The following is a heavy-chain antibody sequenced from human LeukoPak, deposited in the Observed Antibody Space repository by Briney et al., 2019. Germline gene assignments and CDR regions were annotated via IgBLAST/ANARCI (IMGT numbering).Heavy chain of an antibody. V-gene: IGHV3-23*01. CDR1: GFTFSSYA. D-gene: IGHD7-27*01. CDR3: AKDTPTNWGFDY. J-gene: IGHJ4*02. CDR2: ISGSGGNT. Sequence: GGSLRLSCVASGFTFSSYAMSWVRQAPGKGLEWVSAISGSGGNTYYPDSVKGRFTISRDNSKNTLSLQVNSLRAEDTAVYYCAKDTPTNWGFDYWGQGTLVTVSS.